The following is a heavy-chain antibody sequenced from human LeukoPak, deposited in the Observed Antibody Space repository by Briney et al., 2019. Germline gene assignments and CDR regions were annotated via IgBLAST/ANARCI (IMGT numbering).Heavy chain of an antibody. Sequence: SETLSLTCTVSGGSISSYYWSWIRQPPGKGLEWIGYIYYSGSTNCNPSLKSRVTISVDTSKNQFSLKLSSVTAADTAVYYCARDRSLDYWGQGTLVTVSS. CDR3: ARDRSLDY. D-gene: IGHD3-16*02. J-gene: IGHJ4*02. CDR1: GGSISSYY. CDR2: IYYSGST. V-gene: IGHV4-59*01.